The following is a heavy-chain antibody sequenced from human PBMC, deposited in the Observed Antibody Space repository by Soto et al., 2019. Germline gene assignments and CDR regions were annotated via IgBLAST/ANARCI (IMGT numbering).Heavy chain of an antibody. CDR1: GFTFSNYA. Sequence: PGGSLRLSCAASGFTFSNYAMAWVRQAPGKGLEWVSAISGSGGSTYYADSVKGRFTISRDNSKNTLYPQMNSLRAEDTAVYYCARELVGYCSGGSCYRFGAFDIWGQGTMVTVSS. J-gene: IGHJ3*02. D-gene: IGHD2-15*01. V-gene: IGHV3-23*01. CDR2: ISGSGGST. CDR3: ARELVGYCSGGSCYRFGAFDI.